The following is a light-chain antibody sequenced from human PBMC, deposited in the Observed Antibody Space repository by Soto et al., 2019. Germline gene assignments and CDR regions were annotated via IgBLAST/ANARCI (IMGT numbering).Light chain of an antibody. CDR1: QTINNN. J-gene: IGKJ1*01. Sequence: EIVMTQSPATLSVSPGERATLSCRASQTINNNLAWYQQKPGQAPRLLMFRTSTRATGVPARFSVSGSGTTFTLTISSLEPEDFAIYYCQQRGDWPAFGQGTKVDIK. V-gene: IGKV3-15*01. CDR3: QQRGDWPA. CDR2: RTS.